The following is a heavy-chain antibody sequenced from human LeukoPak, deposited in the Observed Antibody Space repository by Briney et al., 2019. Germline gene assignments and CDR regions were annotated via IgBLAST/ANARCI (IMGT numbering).Heavy chain of an antibody. D-gene: IGHD1-7*01. CDR1: GFTFSSYS. V-gene: IGHV3-23*01. CDR2: ISGSGGST. Sequence: GGSLRLSCAASGFTFSSYSMNWVRQAPGKGLEWVSAISGSGGSTYYADSVKGRFTISRDNSKNTLYLQMNSLKTEDTAVYYCARPGITGTSGAFDIWGQGTMVTVSS. J-gene: IGHJ3*02. CDR3: ARPGITGTSGAFDI.